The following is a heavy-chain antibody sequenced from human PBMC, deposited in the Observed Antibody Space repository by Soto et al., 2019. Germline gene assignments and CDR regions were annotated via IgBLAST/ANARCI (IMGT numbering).Heavy chain of an antibody. Sequence: QVQLVESGGGVVQPGRSLTLSCAASGFTFSNYGMHWVRQAPGKGLEWVAVIWNDGSNRYHADSVKDRFTISRDNSKNTPYVPMNSLRAEDTAVYYCAWDDEYSGNGMDVWGQGTRVTVS. D-gene: IGHD3-10*01. V-gene: IGHV3-33*03. CDR3: AWDDEYSGNGMDV. CDR2: IWNDGSNR. CDR1: GFTFSNYG. J-gene: IGHJ6*02.